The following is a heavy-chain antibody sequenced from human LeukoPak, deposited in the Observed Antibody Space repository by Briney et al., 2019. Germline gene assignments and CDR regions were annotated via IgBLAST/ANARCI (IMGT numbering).Heavy chain of an antibody. CDR1: GGSFSGYY. CDR2: IYHSGST. D-gene: IGHD3-10*01. Sequence: SETLSLTCAVYGGSFSGYYYYWGWIRQPPGKGLEWIGYIYHSGSTYYNPSLKSRVTISVDTSKNQFSLKLSSVTAADTAVYYCAREGANYYGSGSYLTPFDYWGQGTLVTVSS. V-gene: IGHV4-39*07. CDR3: AREGANYYGSGSYLTPFDY. J-gene: IGHJ4*02.